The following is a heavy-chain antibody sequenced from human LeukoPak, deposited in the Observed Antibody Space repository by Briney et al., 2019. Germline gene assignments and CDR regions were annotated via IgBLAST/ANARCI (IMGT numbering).Heavy chain of an antibody. CDR1: GCSINGYY. J-gene: IGHJ3*02. CDR3: ARDLMGPTAGRTGFDI. Sequence: PSETLSLTCSVSGCSINGYYCSWSRQPAGKGLEWIGRVNINGNTNRNLNLYSRVTMSGDTSKNQFALNFSSVTAADTAVYYCARDLMGPTAGRTGFDIWGQGIMVTVSS. D-gene: IGHD1-26*01. V-gene: IGHV4-4*07. CDR2: VNINGNT.